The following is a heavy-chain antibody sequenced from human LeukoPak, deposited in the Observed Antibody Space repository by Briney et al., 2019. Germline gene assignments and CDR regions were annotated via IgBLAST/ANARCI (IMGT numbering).Heavy chain of an antibody. CDR1: GYTFTSYY. CDR3: ASRRDGSNYAAFDI. Sequence: ASVKVSCKASGYTFTSYYMHWVRQAPGQGLEWMGIINFSGGTTSYPQKFQGRVTMTKDTSTSTVYMELSSLRSEDTAVYYCASRRDGSNYAAFDIWGQGTMVTVSS. V-gene: IGHV1-46*01. D-gene: IGHD5-24*01. CDR2: INFSGGTT. J-gene: IGHJ3*02.